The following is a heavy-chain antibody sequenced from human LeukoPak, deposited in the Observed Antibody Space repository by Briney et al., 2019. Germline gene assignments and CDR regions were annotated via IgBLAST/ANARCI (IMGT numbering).Heavy chain of an antibody. V-gene: IGHV3-23*01. D-gene: IGHD6-13*01. J-gene: IGHJ1*01. Sequence: GGSLRLSCAASGFTFSSYAMSWVRQAPGKGLEWVSAIVGSGGSTYYADSVKGRFTISRDNSKNTLYLQMNSLRAEDTAVYYCAKDQHPDSSSWYMKGYFQHWGQGTLVTVSS. CDR1: GFTFSSYA. CDR3: AKDQHPDSSSWYMKGYFQH. CDR2: IVGSGGST.